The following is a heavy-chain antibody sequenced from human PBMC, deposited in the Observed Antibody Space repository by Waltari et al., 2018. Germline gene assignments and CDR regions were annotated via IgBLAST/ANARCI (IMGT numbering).Heavy chain of an antibody. J-gene: IGHJ6*02. CDR2: INPSGGST. CDR1: EYTFTSSY. V-gene: IGHV1-46*01. D-gene: IGHD2-21*01. Sequence: QVQLVQSGAEVKKPGASVKISCKTSEYTFTSSYIHWVRQAPGQGLEWMGIINPSGGSTIYAPKVQGRVTMTRDTSTSTVYMELSSLRSDDTAVYYCALDTGALWMDVWGQGTTVTVSS. CDR3: ALDTGALWMDV.